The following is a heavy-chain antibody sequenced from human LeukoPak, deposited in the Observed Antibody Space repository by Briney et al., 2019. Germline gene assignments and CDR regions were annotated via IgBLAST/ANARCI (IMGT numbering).Heavy chain of an antibody. CDR1: GYTFNSYD. CDR2: MNPNSGNT. J-gene: IGHJ6*03. CDR3: ARALSWTTESYYYMDV. D-gene: IGHD3/OR15-3a*01. Sequence: GASVKVSCKASGYTFNSYDINWVRQATGQGLEWMGWMNPNSGNTGYAQKFQGRVTMTKNNSISTAYMELSSLRSEDTAVYYCARALSWTTESYYYMDVWGTGTTVTVSS. V-gene: IGHV1-8*01.